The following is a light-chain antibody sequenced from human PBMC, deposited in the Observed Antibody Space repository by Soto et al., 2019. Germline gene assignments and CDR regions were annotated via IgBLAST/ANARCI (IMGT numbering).Light chain of an antibody. CDR2: DVT. CDR1: STGVGANNY. J-gene: IGLJ2*01. Sequence: QSVLTQPASVSGSPGQSITISCTGTSTGVGANNYVSWYQQHPGRAPKVMIYDVTNRPSGVSNRFSGSKSGNTASLTISGLQADDEADYCCYSHVDGTTGVFGGGTKLTVL. V-gene: IGLV2-14*01. CDR3: YSHVDGTTGV.